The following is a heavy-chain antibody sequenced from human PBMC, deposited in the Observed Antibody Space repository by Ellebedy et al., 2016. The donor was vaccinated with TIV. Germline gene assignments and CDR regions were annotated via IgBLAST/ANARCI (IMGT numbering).Heavy chain of an antibody. V-gene: IGHV3-72*01. CDR2: IGNKVNSHVT. CDR1: GFPFSDHY. Sequence: GESLKISCAASGFPFSDHYMDWVRQAPGKGLEWVGRIGNKVNSHVTQSAASVRGRFTISRDDSDNSVSLYMNSLKSEDTAVYYCVRRHWSAFDLWGQGTMVAVSS. J-gene: IGHJ3*01. D-gene: IGHD1-1*01. CDR3: VRRHWSAFDL.